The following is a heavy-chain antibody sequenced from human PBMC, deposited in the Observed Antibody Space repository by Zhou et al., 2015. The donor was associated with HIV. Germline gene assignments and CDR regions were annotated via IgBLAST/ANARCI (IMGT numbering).Heavy chain of an antibody. D-gene: IGHD1-14*01. CDR3: ARDPVMGSEPGWFDP. J-gene: IGHJ5*02. CDR2: INQFGGDT. V-gene: IGHV3-74*01. CDR1: KFIFKNYW. Sequence: EVQLVESGGDLVQPGGSLRLSCAASKFIFKNYWMHWVRQAPGKGLVWVAHINQFGGDTAYADSVKGRFTISRDNAKSTLYLQMDSLRAEDTAVYYCARDPVMGSEPGWFDPWGQGTLVTVSS.